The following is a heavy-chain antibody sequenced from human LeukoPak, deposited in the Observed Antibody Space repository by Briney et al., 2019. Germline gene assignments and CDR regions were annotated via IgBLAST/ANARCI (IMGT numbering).Heavy chain of an antibody. V-gene: IGHV4-34*01. D-gene: IGHD3-10*01. CDR1: GGSFSGYY. CDR2: INHSGST. J-gene: IGHJ5*02. CDR3: ARDSGTTGEVKFDP. Sequence: SETLSLTCAVYGGSFSGYYWSWIRQPPGKGLEWIGEINHSGSTNYNPSLKSRVTISVDTSKNQFSLKLSSVTAADTAVYYCARDSGTTGEVKFDPWGQGTLVTVSS.